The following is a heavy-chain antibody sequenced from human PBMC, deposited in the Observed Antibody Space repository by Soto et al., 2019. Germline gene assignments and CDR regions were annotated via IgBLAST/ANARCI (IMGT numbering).Heavy chain of an antibody. V-gene: IGHV3-30*18. J-gene: IGHJ4*02. CDR2: ISYDGSNK. CDR3: AKPARVVVPADVDY. D-gene: IGHD2-2*01. Sequence: QVQLVESGGGVVQPGRSLRLSCAASGFTFSSYGMHWVRQAPGKGLEWVAVISYDGSNKYYADSVKGRFTISRDNSKNTLYLQMNSLRGEDTAVYYCAKPARVVVPADVDYWGQGTLVTVSS. CDR1: GFTFSSYG.